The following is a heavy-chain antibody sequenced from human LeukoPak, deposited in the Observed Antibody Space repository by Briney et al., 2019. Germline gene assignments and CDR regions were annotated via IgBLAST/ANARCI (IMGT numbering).Heavy chain of an antibody. CDR2: IYSDNT. CDR3: ARRAGAYSHPYDY. V-gene: IGHV3-53*01. CDR1: GFTVSSNS. Sequence: PGGSLRLPCTVSGFTVSSNSMSWVRQAPGKGLEWVSFIYSDNTHYSDSVKGRFTISRDNPKNTLYLQMNSLRAEDTAVYYCARRAGAYSHPYDYWGQGTLVTVSS. D-gene: IGHD4/OR15-4a*01. J-gene: IGHJ4*02.